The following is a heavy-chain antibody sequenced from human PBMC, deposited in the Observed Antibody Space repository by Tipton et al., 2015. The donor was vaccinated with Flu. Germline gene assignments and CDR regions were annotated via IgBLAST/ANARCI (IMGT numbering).Heavy chain of an antibody. CDR3: ANAGGNCDHFDY. V-gene: IGHV5-51*01. D-gene: IGHD2-21*01. Sequence: VQLVQSGAEVKKPGESLKISCKTSGYSFPNYWIGWVRQMPGKGLEGMNVIYPGDSDTRYSPSFQGQVTISADKSVSTTYLQWSSRGAADTVIYCCANAGGNCDHFDYWGQGTLVTVSS. CDR2: IYPGDSDT. CDR1: GYSFPNYW. J-gene: IGHJ4*02.